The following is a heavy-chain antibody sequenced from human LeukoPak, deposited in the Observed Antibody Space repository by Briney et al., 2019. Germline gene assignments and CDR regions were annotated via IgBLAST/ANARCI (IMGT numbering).Heavy chain of an antibody. CDR2: ISGSGSGGST. CDR1: GFTFSTFA. J-gene: IGHJ4*02. D-gene: IGHD5-24*01. V-gene: IGHV3-23*01. CDR3: AKSGYNRFDY. Sequence: GGSLRLSCAASGFTFSTFAMSWVRQAPGKGLEWVSSISGSGSGGSTYYADSVKGRFTISRDNSKNTLYLQMNSLRAEDTAVYYCAKSGYNRFDYWGQGTLVTVSS.